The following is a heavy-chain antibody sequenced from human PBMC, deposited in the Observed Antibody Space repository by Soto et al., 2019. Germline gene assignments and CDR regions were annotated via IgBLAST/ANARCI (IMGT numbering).Heavy chain of an antibody. Sequence: QVTSKASGPVLVKPTETLTLTCTISGFSLSNGRMGVRWIRQPPGRALDWHAHFFSDVERSYSTSMQSRLTMSQDTSGTQVVLTMTNMDPQDTGTYFCARMNADSYSYYYAMDVWGPGTPVTVSS. CDR1: GFSLSNGRMG. CDR2: FFSDVER. CDR3: ARMNADSYSYYYAMDV. V-gene: IGHV2-26*03. D-gene: IGHD4-17*01. J-gene: IGHJ6*02.